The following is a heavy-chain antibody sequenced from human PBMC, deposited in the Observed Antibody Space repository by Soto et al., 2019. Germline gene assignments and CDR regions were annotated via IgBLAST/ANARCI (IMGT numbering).Heavy chain of an antibody. CDR2: INHSGRT. CDR1: GGSFSGYY. J-gene: IGHJ5*02. V-gene: IGHV4-34*01. Sequence: QVQLQQWGAGLLKPSETLSLTCAVYGGSFSGYYWSWIRQPPGKGLEWIGEINHSGRTNYNPSLKSRVTISVDTSKNQFSLKLSSVTAADTAVYYCARVPMQGRGGRVTYSWFAPWGQGTLVTVSS. D-gene: IGHD3-16*01. CDR3: ARVPMQGRGGRVTYSWFAP.